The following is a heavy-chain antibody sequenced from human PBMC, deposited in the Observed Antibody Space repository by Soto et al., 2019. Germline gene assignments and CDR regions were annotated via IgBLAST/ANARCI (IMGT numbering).Heavy chain of an antibody. J-gene: IGHJ4*02. D-gene: IGHD6-19*01. Sequence: LRLSCAASGFTFSSYAMHWVRQAPGKGLEWVAVISYDGSNKYYADSVKGRFTISRDNSKNTLYLQMNSLRAEDTAVYYCARDRSIAVAAYFDYWGQGTLVTVSS. CDR1: GFTFSSYA. V-gene: IGHV3-30*04. CDR3: ARDRSIAVAAYFDY. CDR2: ISYDGSNK.